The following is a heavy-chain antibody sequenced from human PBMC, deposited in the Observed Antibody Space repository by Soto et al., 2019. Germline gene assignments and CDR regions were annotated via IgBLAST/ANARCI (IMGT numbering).Heavy chain of an antibody. CDR3: AKDQNIQLWPRYYYYGMDV. CDR1: GFTFSSDA. J-gene: IGHJ6*02. Sequence: GGSLTLSCASSGFTFSSDAMSWVRQAPGKGLEWVSAISGSGGSTYYADSVKGRFTISRDNSKNTLYLQMNSLRAEDTAVYYCAKDQNIQLWPRYYYYGMDVWGQGTTVTVSS. CDR2: ISGSGGST. V-gene: IGHV3-23*01. D-gene: IGHD5-18*01.